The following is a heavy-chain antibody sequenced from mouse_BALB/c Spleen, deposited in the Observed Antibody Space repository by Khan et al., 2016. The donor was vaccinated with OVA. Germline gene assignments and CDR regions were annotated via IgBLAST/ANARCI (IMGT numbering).Heavy chain of an antibody. J-gene: IGHJ1*01. CDR3: ARDYGSLYWYFDV. D-gene: IGHD1-1*01. V-gene: IGHV3-5*02. CDR1: GISITTGNYR. CDR2: IYYSGTI. Sequence: EVQLQESGPGLVKPSQTVSPTCTVTGISITTGNYRWSWIRQFPGNKLEWIGNIYYSGTITYNPSLTSRTTITRDTSKSQFFLEMNSLTAEDTATYFCARDYGSLYWYFDVWGAGTTVTVSS.